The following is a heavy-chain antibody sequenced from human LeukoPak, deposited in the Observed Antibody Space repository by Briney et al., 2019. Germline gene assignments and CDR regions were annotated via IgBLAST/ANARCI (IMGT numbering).Heavy chain of an antibody. J-gene: IGHJ4*02. CDR3: ERSYTLMAFFDY. CDR2: IHPGDSDT. Sequence: GESLKISCKGSGYSFTTFWIGWVRQMPGKGLEWMGTIHPGDSDTTYSPSFQGQITISVDKSISTAYLQWSSLKASDTAIYYCERSYTLMAFFDYWGQGTLVTVSS. D-gene: IGHD5-18*01. CDR1: GYSFTTFW. V-gene: IGHV5-51*01.